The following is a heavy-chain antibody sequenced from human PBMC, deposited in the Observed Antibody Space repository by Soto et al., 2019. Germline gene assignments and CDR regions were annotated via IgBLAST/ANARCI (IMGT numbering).Heavy chain of an antibody. J-gene: IGHJ2*01. CDR3: ARVPFYSIGDL. D-gene: IGHD2-21*01. CDR1: GYTFTSYA. V-gene: IGHV1-3*01. Sequence: QVQLVQSGAEVKKPGASVKVSCKASGYTFTSYAMHWVRQAPGQRLEWMGWINAGNGTTKYSQKFQGRVTITRDTSAITAYMELSSLRSEDTAVYYCARVPFYSIGDLWGRGTLVTVSS. CDR2: INAGNGTT.